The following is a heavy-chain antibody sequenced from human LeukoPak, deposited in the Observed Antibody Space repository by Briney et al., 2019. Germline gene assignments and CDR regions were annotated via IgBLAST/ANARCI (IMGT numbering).Heavy chain of an antibody. J-gene: IGHJ5*02. CDR2: ISDSGSST. CDR3: AKDLSRAVAADWFDP. CDR1: GFTFSNYD. V-gene: IGHV3-23*01. D-gene: IGHD6-19*01. Sequence: GGSLRLSCAASGFTFSNYDMSWVRQAPGKGLEWVSSISDSGSSTYYADSVKGRFTISRDNSKNTLYLQMTNLRAADTAVYYCAKDLSRAVAADWFDPWEQGSLVTVSS.